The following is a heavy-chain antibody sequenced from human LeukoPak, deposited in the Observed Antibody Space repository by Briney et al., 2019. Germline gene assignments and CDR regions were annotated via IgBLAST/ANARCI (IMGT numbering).Heavy chain of an antibody. Sequence: GGSLRLSCAASGFTFRSFWMSWVRQAPGKGLEWVANIKQDGREKYYVDSAKGRFTISRDNAKNSLYLQMNSLRAEDTAAYYCARHSSSWEFDQWGQGALVIVSS. J-gene: IGHJ4*02. CDR3: ARHSSSWEFDQ. D-gene: IGHD6-13*01. CDR1: GFTFRSFW. V-gene: IGHV3-7*04. CDR2: IKQDGREK.